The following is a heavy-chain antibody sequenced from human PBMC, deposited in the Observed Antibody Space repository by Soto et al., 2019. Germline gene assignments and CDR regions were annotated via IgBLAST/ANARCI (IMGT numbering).Heavy chain of an antibody. Sequence: GGSLRLSCAASGFTFSSYAMSWVRQAPGKGLEWVSAISGSGGSTYYADSVKGRFTISRDNSKNTLYLQMNSLRAEDTAVYYCAKDLSEGSRWYNNWFDPWGQGTLVTVSS. V-gene: IGHV3-23*01. CDR3: AKDLSEGSRWYNNWFDP. CDR2: ISGSGGST. CDR1: GFTFSSYA. J-gene: IGHJ5*02. D-gene: IGHD6-13*01.